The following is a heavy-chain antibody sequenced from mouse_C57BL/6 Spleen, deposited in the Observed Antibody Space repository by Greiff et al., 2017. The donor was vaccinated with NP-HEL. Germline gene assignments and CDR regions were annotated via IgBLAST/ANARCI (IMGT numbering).Heavy chain of an antibody. CDR1: GFTFSDYG. Sequence: EVKLMESGGGLVKPGGSLKLSCAASGFTFSDYGMHWVRQAPEKGLEWVAYISSGSSTIYYADTVKGRFTISRDNAKNTLFLQMTSLRSEDTAMYYCARPAQATGAWFAYWGQGTLVTVSA. CDR2: ISSGSSTI. D-gene: IGHD3-2*02. CDR3: ARPAQATGAWFAY. J-gene: IGHJ3*01. V-gene: IGHV5-17*01.